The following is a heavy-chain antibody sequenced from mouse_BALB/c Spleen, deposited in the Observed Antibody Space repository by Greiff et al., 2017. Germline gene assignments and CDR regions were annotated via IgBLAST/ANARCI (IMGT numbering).Heavy chain of an antibody. CDR2: IDPSDSYT. D-gene: IGHD2-4*01. J-gene: IGHJ3*01. CDR1: GYTFTSYW. V-gene: IGHV1S127*01. Sequence: VQLQQPGAELVKPGASVKMSCKASGYTFTSYWMHWVKQRPGQGLEWIGVIDPSDSYTSYNQKFKGKATLTVDTSSSTAYMQLSSLTSEDSAVYYCTRDYDYDKAWFAYWGQGTLVTVSA. CDR3: TRDYDYDKAWFAY.